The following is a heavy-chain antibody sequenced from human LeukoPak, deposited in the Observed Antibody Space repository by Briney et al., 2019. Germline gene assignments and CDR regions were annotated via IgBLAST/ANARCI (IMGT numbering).Heavy chain of an antibody. CDR1: GFTFSSYG. Sequence: GGSLRLSCAASGFTFSSYGMHWVRQAPGKGLGWVSVISYDGSNKYYADSVKGRFTISRDNAKNTLYLQMNSLRAEDTAVYYCARGEVVVPSGYWGQGTLVTVSS. CDR3: ARGEVVVPSGY. V-gene: IGHV3-30*03. J-gene: IGHJ4*02. CDR2: ISYDGSNK. D-gene: IGHD3-22*01.